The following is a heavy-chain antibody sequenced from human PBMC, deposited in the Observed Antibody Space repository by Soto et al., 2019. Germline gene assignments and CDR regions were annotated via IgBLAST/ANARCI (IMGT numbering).Heavy chain of an antibody. Sequence: SETLSLTCAFYGGSFSGYYWSWIRQPPRKGLEWIGEIDHSGSTNYNPSLKSRVTISLDTSKNQFSLKLSSVTAADTAVYYCAREKTYYDILTGYYWFDPWGQGTLVTVSS. J-gene: IGHJ5*02. V-gene: IGHV4-34*01. D-gene: IGHD3-9*01. CDR2: IDHSGST. CDR3: AREKTYYDILTGYYWFDP. CDR1: GGSFSGYY.